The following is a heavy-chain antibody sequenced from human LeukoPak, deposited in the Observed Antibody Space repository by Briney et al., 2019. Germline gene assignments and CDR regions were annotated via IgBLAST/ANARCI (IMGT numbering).Heavy chain of an antibody. CDR2: INTDGSST. J-gene: IGHJ4*02. CDR3: ARSVTLSSL. CDR1: GFTFSNYW. D-gene: IGHD4-17*01. V-gene: IGHV3-74*01. Sequence: PGGSLRLSCAASGFTFSNYWMHWVRQAPRKGLVWVSRINTDGSSTSYVDSVKGRFTISRDNAKNTLYLQMNSLRAEDTAVYYCARSVTLSSLWGQGTLVTVSS.